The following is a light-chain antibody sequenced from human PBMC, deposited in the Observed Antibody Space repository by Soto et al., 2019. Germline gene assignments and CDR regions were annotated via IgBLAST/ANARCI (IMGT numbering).Light chain of an antibody. Sequence: QLVLTQPPSVSGAPGQRVTIYCTGSRSNIGAGYEVHWYQQLPGTAPRLLIYGNIYRPSGVPDRFSGSKSGTSVSLAITGLHAEDEADYHCQSYDRTLSGVVFCGGTKVTVL. CDR2: GNI. J-gene: IGLJ3*02. V-gene: IGLV1-40*01. CDR1: RSNIGAGYE. CDR3: QSYDRTLSGVV.